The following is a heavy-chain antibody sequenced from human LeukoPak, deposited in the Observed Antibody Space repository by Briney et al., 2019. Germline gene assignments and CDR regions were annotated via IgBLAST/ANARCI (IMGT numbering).Heavy chain of an antibody. V-gene: IGHV3-7*01. J-gene: IGHJ4*02. CDR3: AREGEDLDY. CDR1: GFTFSNFW. CDR2: IKQDGSEK. D-gene: IGHD3-16*01. Sequence: GGSPRLSCAASGFTFSNFWISWVRQAPGKGLEWVANIKQDGSEKNYVDSVKGRFTISRDNAANSLHLQMSSLRVEDTALYYCAREGEDLDYWGQGTLVAVST.